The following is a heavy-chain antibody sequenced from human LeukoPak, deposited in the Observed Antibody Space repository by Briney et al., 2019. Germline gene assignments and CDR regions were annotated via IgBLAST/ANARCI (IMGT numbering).Heavy chain of an antibody. CDR1: GGSFSGYY. D-gene: IGHD3-9*01. CDR2: INHSGST. V-gene: IGHV4-34*01. CDR3: ARAPHYDILTGYAFDI. Sequence: SETLSLTCAVYGGSFSGYYWSWIRQPPGKGLEWIGEINHSGSTNYNPSLKSRVTISVDTSKNQFSLKLSSVTAADTAVYYCARAPHYDILTGYAFDIWGQGTMVTVSS. J-gene: IGHJ3*02.